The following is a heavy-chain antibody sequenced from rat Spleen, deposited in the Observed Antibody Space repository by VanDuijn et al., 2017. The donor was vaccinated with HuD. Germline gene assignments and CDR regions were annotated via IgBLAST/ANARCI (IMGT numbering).Heavy chain of an antibody. Sequence: EVKLVESGGGLVQPGGSLKLSCVASGFNFNDYWMGWVRQAPGKGLEWIGEINKDSSVISYAPSLRDKFTISRDNAQKTLYLLMSKVGSEDTATYYCARHNSGYSNWFAYWGQGALVTVSS. V-gene: IGHV4-2*01. D-gene: IGHD4-3*01. J-gene: IGHJ3*01. CDR2: INKDSSVI. CDR3: ARHNSGYSNWFAY. CDR1: GFNFNDYW.